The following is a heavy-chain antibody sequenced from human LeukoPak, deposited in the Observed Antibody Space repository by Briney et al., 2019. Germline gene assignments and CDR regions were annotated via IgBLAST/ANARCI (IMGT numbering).Heavy chain of an antibody. CDR2: IKPDGSEK. CDR1: AFTFSNYW. J-gene: IGHJ3*02. V-gene: IGHV3-7*01. D-gene: IGHD1-1*01. CDR3: ARDPTTSQGSDAFDI. Sequence: GGSLRLSCAAFAFTFSNYWMGWVRQAPGKGLEWVANIKPDGSEKYYVDSVKGRFTISRDNAKKSLNLQMSSLRAEDTAVYYCARDPTTSQGSDAFDIWGQGTRVTVSS.